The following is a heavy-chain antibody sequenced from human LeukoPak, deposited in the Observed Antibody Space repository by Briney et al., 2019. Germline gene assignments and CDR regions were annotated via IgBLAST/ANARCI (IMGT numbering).Heavy chain of an antibody. CDR3: ARIMNSPIAAAGNYYGIDV. D-gene: IGHD6-13*01. CDR1: GGSISSSNW. Sequence: SETLSLTCAVSGGSISSSNWWSWVRQPPGKGLEWIGEIYHSGSTNYNPSLKSRVTILVDKSKNQFSLKLSSVTAADTAVYYCARIMNSPIAAAGNYYGIDVWGQGTTVTVSS. V-gene: IGHV4-4*02. CDR2: IYHSGST. J-gene: IGHJ6*02.